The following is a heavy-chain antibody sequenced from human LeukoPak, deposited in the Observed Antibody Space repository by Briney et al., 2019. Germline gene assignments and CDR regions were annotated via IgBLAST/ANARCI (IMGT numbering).Heavy chain of an antibody. CDR1: GVSISTYY. CDR3: AREGTTHAGVDQ. D-gene: IGHD1-14*01. Sequence: PSETLSLTCTVSGVSISTYYWSWIRQPPGKGLEWLGYIYSSGSTYYNPSLKSRVTISVDTSEKQFSLKLSSVTAADTAVYYCAREGTTHAGVDQWGQGTLVTVSS. J-gene: IGHJ4*02. CDR2: IYSSGST. V-gene: IGHV4-59*01.